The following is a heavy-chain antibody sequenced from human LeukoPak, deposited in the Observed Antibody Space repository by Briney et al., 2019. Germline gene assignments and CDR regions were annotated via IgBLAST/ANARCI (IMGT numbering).Heavy chain of an antibody. V-gene: IGHV3-48*03. CDR3: AELGITMIGGA. CDR1: GFTFSSYE. Sequence: GGSRRLSCAASGFTFSSYEMNWVRKAPGKGLEWVSYISSSGSTIYYADSVKGRFTISRDNAKNSLYLQMNSLRAEDTAVYYCAELGITMIGGAWGKGTTVTISS. J-gene: IGHJ6*04. CDR2: ISSSGSTI. D-gene: IGHD3-10*02.